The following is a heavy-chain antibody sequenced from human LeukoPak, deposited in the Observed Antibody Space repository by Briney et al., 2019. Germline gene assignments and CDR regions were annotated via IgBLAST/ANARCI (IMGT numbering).Heavy chain of an antibody. CDR3: ARHVSPTYYFDY. J-gene: IGHJ4*02. Sequence: SETLSLTCTVSGGSISSSPYYWGWIRQPPGKGLEWIGSIYYSGSTYYNPSLKSRVTISVDTSKNHFSLKLSSVTAADTAVYFCARHVSPTYYFDYWGQGTLVTVSS. CDR1: GGSISSSPYY. D-gene: IGHD5/OR15-5a*01. CDR2: IYYSGST. V-gene: IGHV4-39*01.